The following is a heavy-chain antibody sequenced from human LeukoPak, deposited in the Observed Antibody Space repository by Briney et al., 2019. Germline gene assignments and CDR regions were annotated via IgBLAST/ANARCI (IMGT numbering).Heavy chain of an antibody. CDR2: IRYDGSNK. Sequence: GGSLRLSCAASGFTFSSYGMHWVRQAPGKGLEWVAFIRYDGSNKYYADSVKGRFTISRDNSKNTLYLQMNSLRAEDTAVYYCAKAINYYDSSGHYYPIDYWGQGTLVTVSS. CDR1: GFTFSSYG. J-gene: IGHJ4*02. D-gene: IGHD3-22*01. V-gene: IGHV3-30*02. CDR3: AKAINYYDSSGHYYPIDY.